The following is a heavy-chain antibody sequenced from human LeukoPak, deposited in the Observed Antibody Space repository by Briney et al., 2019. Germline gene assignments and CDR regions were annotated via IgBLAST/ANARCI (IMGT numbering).Heavy chain of an antibody. Sequence: GASVKVSCKASGYTFTSYDINWVRQATGQGLEWMGWMNPNSGTTGYAQKFQGRVTMSEDTSTDTAYMKLSSLRLDDTAEYYCATWRVGGYDLGYFDLWGRGILVTVSS. CDR3: ATWRVGGYDLGYFDL. J-gene: IGHJ2*01. V-gene: IGHV1-8*01. CDR2: MNPNSGTT. CDR1: GYTFTSYD. D-gene: IGHD5-12*01.